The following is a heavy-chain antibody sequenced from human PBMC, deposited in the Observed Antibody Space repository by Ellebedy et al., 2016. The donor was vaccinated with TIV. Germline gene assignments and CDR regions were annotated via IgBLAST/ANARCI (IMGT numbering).Heavy chain of an antibody. CDR2: IWYDGFNK. Sequence: PGGSLRLSCAASGFTFSSYAMHWVRQAPGKGLEWVAVIWYDGFNKDYADSVKGRFTISRDNSKSTLYLEMTSLRVEDTAVYYCAREQSPYYEILTGSFDYWGQGALVTVSS. CDR3: AREQSPYYEILTGSFDY. D-gene: IGHD3-9*01. J-gene: IGHJ4*02. V-gene: IGHV3-33*01. CDR1: GFTFSSYA.